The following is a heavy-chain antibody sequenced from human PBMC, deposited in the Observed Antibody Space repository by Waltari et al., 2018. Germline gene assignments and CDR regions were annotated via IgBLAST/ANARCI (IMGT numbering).Heavy chain of an antibody. CDR3: ARDPQTYYHDPLGHFYTAGMDV. J-gene: IGHJ6*02. D-gene: IGHD3-22*01. V-gene: IGHV4-38-2*02. Sequence: QVHLQESGPGLVKPSETLSLTCEVSGYSISNGYYWAWVRQAPGKGLEGIGSIYHPESTDYRSSLESRVTISMDSSKNQFFLRLSSVTAADTAVYYCARDPQTYYHDPLGHFYTAGMDVWGQGTTVTVSS. CDR1: GYSISNGYY. CDR2: IYHPEST.